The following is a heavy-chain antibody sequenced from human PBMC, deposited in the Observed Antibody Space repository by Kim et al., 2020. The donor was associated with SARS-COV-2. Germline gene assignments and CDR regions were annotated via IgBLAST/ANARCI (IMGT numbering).Heavy chain of an antibody. CDR1: GYTFTSYG. CDR2: ISAYNGNT. D-gene: IGHD3-22*01. V-gene: IGHV1-18*01. J-gene: IGHJ4*02. Sequence: ASVKVSCKASGYTFTSYGISWVRQAPGQGLEWMGWISAYNGNTNYAQKLQGRVTMTTDTSTSTAYMELRSLRSDDTAVYYCARDVSWMGYYDSSGYDRNDYWGQGTLVTVSS. CDR3: ARDVSWMGYYDSSGYDRNDY.